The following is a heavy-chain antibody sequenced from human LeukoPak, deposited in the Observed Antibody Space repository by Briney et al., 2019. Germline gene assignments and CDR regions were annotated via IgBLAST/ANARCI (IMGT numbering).Heavy chain of an antibody. CDR2: IYYSGST. J-gene: IGHJ4*02. CDR1: GGSISSGGYY. CDR3: ARAPRITMVRGVIYFDY. Sequence: SQTLSLTCTVSGGSISSGGYYWSWIRQHPGKGLEWIGYIYYSGSTYYNPSLKSRVTISVDTSKNQFPLKLSSVTAADTAVYYCARAPRITMVRGVIYFDYWGQGTLVTVSS. V-gene: IGHV4-31*03. D-gene: IGHD3-10*01.